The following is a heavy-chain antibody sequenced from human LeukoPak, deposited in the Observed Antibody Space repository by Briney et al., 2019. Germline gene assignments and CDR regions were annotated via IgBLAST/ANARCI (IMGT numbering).Heavy chain of an antibody. CDR3: ARASFWESPINWFDP. CDR1: GYTFSGYY. V-gene: IGHV1-2*02. J-gene: IGHJ5*02. CDR2: INPNSGGT. D-gene: IGHD3-16*01. Sequence: ASVKVSCKASGYTFSGYYIHWVRQAPGQGLEWMGWINPNSGGTNYAQRFQGRVTMTRDRSISTAYMELSRLTSDDTAVYYCARASFWESPINWFDPWGQGTLVTVSS.